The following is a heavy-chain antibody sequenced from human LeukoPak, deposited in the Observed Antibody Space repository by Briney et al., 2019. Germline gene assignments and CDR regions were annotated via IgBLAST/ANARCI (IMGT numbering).Heavy chain of an antibody. CDR2: IWYDGSNK. Sequence: PGGSLRLSCAASGFTFSSYGMHWVRQAPGKGLEWVAVIWYDGSNKYYADSVKGRFTISRDNSKNTLYLQTNSLRAEDTAVYYCARDKGDSSGPDYWGQGTLVTVSS. V-gene: IGHV3-33*01. J-gene: IGHJ4*02. CDR1: GFTFSSYG. D-gene: IGHD2-21*02. CDR3: ARDKGDSSGPDY.